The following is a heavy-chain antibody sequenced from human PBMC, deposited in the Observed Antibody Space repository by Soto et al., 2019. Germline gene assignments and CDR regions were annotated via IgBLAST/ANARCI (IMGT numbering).Heavy chain of an antibody. CDR1: GFTFSSYS. Sequence: PGGSLRLSCAAPGFTFSSYSMNWVRQAPGKGLEWVSYISSSSTIYYADSVKGRFTISRDNAKNSLYLQMNSLRAEDTAVYYCARDYSSYGPFDYWGQGTLVTVSS. CDR2: ISSSSTI. J-gene: IGHJ4*02. V-gene: IGHV3-48*01. CDR3: ARDYSSYGPFDY. D-gene: IGHD5-18*01.